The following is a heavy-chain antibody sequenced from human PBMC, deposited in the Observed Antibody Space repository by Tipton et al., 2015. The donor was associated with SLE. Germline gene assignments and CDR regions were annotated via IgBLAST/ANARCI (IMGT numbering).Heavy chain of an antibody. CDR2: GHYTGST. CDR3: ARFHLKSYYEFDS. V-gene: IGHV4-39*07. D-gene: IGHD1-26*01. J-gene: IGHJ5*01. CDR1: GGSMNNGRYY. Sequence: TLSLTCSVSGGSMNNGRYYWGWVRQPPGKGLEWVGTGHYTGSTYYSPSLKSRVTISVDTSKNLFSLKLSSVTAADTAVYFCARFHLKSYYEFDSWGQGTLVTVSP.